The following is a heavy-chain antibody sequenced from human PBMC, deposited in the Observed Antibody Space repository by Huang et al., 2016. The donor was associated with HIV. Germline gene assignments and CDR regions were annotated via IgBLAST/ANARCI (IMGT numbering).Heavy chain of an antibody. J-gene: IGHJ3*01. Sequence: QVQLVQSGAEVRRPGASVKISCKASGYSFSSYDLNWVRQTSGQGLEWMGWMNPNSGVAGYAQKFQGRVTMTRNTSISTAYLELKSLTAEDTAVYYCARNDYYDGLPWGQGTMVTVSS. D-gene: IGHD3-22*01. CDR1: GYSFSSYD. V-gene: IGHV1-8*01. CDR3: ARNDYYDGLP. CDR2: MNPNSGVA.